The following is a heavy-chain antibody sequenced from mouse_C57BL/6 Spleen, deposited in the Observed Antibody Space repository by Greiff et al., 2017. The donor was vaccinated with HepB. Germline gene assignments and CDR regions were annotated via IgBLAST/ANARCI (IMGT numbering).Heavy chain of an antibody. CDR2: IHPNSGST. CDR3: ARKRDNWGFAY. J-gene: IGHJ3*01. Sequence: QVQLQQPGAELVKPGASVKLSCKASGYTFTSYWMHWVKQRPGQGLEWIGMIHPNSGSTNYNEKFKSKATLTVDKSSSTAYMQLSSLTSEDSAVYYCARKRDNWGFAYWGQGTLVTVSA. CDR1: GYTFTSYW. D-gene: IGHD4-1*01. V-gene: IGHV1-64*01.